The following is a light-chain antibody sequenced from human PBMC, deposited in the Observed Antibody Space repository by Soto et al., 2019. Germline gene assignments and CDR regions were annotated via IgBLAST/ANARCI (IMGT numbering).Light chain of an antibody. Sequence: QSVLTQPASVSGSPGQSITISCTGTSSDVGSYNFVSWYQQHPGKAPKLMIYEGSKRPSGVSNRFSGSKSGNTASLTISGLQAEDEADYYCFSYAGGSTHVVFGGGTKVTVL. J-gene: IGLJ2*01. CDR3: FSYAGGSTHVV. CDR1: SSDVGSYNF. V-gene: IGLV2-23*01. CDR2: EGS.